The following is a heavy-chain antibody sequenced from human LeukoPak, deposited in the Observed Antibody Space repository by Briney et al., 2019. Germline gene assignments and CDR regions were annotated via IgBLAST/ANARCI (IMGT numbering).Heavy chain of an antibody. CDR2: ISGSGGST. J-gene: IGHJ4*02. CDR1: GFTFSSYA. Sequence: SGGSLRLSCAASGFTFSSYAMSWVRQAPGKGLEWVSAISGSGGSTYYADSVKGRFTISRDNSKNTLYLQMNSLRAEDTAVYYCAKDLTVVTPAGPDYWGQGTLVTVSS. V-gene: IGHV3-23*01. D-gene: IGHD4-23*01. CDR3: AKDLTVVTPAGPDY.